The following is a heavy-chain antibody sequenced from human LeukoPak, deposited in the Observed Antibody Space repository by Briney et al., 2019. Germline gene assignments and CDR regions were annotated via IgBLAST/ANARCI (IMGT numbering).Heavy chain of an antibody. Sequence: KPGGSLRLSCAASGFTFSSYSMNWVRQAPGKGLEWVSSISSSSSYIYYADSVKGRFTISRDNAKNSLYLQMNSLRAEDTAVHYCARGGRLLYYFDYWGQGTLVTVSS. D-gene: IGHD6-25*01. V-gene: IGHV3-21*01. J-gene: IGHJ4*02. CDR2: ISSSSSYI. CDR3: ARGGRLLYYFDY. CDR1: GFTFSSYS.